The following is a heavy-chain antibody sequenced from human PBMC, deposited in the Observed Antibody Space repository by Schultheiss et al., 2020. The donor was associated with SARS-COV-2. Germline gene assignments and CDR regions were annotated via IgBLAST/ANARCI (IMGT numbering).Heavy chain of an antibody. CDR1: GYTFTGYY. V-gene: IGHV1-2*02. D-gene: IGHD6-13*01. J-gene: IGHJ3*02. CDR3: ARDTRQQLDEYDAFDI. Sequence: ASVKVSCKASGYTFTGYYMHWVRQAPGQGLEWMGWINPNSGGTNYAQKFQGRVTMTRDTSISTAYMELSRLRSDDTAVYYCARDTRQQLDEYDAFDIWGQGTMVTVSS. CDR2: INPNSGGT.